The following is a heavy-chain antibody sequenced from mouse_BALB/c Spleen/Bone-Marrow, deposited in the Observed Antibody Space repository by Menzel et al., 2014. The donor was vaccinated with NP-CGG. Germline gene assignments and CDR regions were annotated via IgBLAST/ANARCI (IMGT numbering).Heavy chain of an antibody. CDR3: ARYSYGSRGYYFDY. CDR2: IDPANGDT. V-gene: IGHV14-3*02. D-gene: IGHD1-1*01. J-gene: IGHJ2*01. CDR1: GFNIKDTY. Sequence: VTLKECGAERVKPGASVKLSCTASGFNIKDTYMHWVKQRPEQGLEWIGRIDPANGDTKYDPKFQGKATITADTSSNTAYLQLSSLTSEDTAVYYCARYSYGSRGYYFDYWGQGTTLTVSS.